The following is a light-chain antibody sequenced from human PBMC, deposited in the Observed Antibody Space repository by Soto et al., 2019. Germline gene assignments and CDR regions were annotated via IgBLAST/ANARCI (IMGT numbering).Light chain of an antibody. V-gene: IGKV1-9*01. Sequence: DIQLTQSPSFLSASVGDRVTITCRASQGISSYLAWYQQKPGKAPNLLIHTASTLQSGVPSRFSGSGSGTDFTLTISSLQAEDFATYYCQQHNSFSITFGQGTRLEIK. CDR2: TAS. CDR1: QGISSY. J-gene: IGKJ5*01. CDR3: QQHNSFSIT.